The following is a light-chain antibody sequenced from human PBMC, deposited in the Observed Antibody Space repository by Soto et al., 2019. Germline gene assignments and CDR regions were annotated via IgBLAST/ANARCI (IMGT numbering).Light chain of an antibody. CDR3: SSYTSSSTLPYV. CDR2: EVR. J-gene: IGLJ1*01. V-gene: IGLV2-14*01. CDR1: SSDIGSYNY. Sequence: QSVLTQPASVSGSPGQSITISCTGTSSDIGSYNYVAWYQQFPGKTPKLIIYEVRNRPSGVSFRFSGSKSGNTASLTISGLQAEDEADYYCSSYTSSSTLPYVFGTGTKVTVL.